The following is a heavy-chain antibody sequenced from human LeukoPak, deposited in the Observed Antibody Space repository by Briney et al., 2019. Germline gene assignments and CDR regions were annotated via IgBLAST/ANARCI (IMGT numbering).Heavy chain of an antibody. CDR1: GFTFSSHS. CDR2: ISSSSSTI. Sequence: GGSLRLSCAASGFTFSSHSMNWVRQAPGKGLEWVSYISSSSSTIYYAGSVKGRFTISRDNAQNSLYLQMNSLRAEDTAVYYCARGFYGSVTYYNAEKHGMDVWGQGTTVTVSS. CDR3: ARGFYGSVTYYNAEKHGMDV. J-gene: IGHJ6*02. V-gene: IGHV3-48*04. D-gene: IGHD3-10*01.